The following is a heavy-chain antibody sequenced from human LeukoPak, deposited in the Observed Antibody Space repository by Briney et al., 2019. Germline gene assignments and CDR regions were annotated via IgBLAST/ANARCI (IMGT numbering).Heavy chain of an antibody. CDR1: GFTFSSYA. D-gene: IGHD6-13*01. CDR3: ARAGGIAAAGTLSGAFDI. Sequence: PGRSLRLSCAASGFTFSSYAMHWVRQAPGKGLEWVAVISYDGSNKYYADSVKGRFTISRDNSKNTLYLQMNSLRAEDTAVYYCARAGGIAAAGTLSGAFDIWGQGTMVTVSS. J-gene: IGHJ3*02. V-gene: IGHV3-30-3*01. CDR2: ISYDGSNK.